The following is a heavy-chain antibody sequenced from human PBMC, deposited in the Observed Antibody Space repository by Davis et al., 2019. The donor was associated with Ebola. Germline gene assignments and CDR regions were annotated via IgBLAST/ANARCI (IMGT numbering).Heavy chain of an antibody. D-gene: IGHD3-16*02. CDR2: ISYDGSNK. J-gene: IGHJ4*02. CDR1: GFTFSAYG. V-gene: IGHV3-30*18. CDR3: AKDRDTFGSVIVLYYFDS. Sequence: GESLKISCATSGFTFSAYGMHWVRQAPGKGLEWLAVISYDGSNKYYADSVKGRFTISRDNSKNRLYLQMNSLRPDDSAVYYCAKDRDTFGSVIVLYYFDSWGQGTLVTVSS.